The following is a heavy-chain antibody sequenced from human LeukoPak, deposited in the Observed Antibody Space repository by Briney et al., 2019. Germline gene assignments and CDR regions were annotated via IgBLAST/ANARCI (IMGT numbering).Heavy chain of an antibody. CDR3: ARQDDYVFNI. Sequence: PGGSLRLSCAASGFTVSSKRMSWVRQAPGMGLEWVADLDSGGSAYYPDSVKGRFTISRDNSKNTLYLQMNTLRAEDTAVYFCARQDDYVFNIWGQGTMVTVSS. CDR2: LDSGGSA. CDR1: GFTVSSKR. J-gene: IGHJ3*02. V-gene: IGHV3-53*01. D-gene: IGHD5-12*01.